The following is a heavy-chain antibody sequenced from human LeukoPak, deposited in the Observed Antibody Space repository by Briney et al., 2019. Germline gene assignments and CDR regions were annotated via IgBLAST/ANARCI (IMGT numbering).Heavy chain of an antibody. J-gene: IGHJ4*02. CDR2: IYTSGST. CDR1: GGSISSYY. D-gene: IGHD6-13*01. CDR3: ARGWMRVYYFDY. Sequence: PSETLSLTCTVSGGSISSYYXXWIXXPAXKXXEWIGRIYTSGSTNYNPSLKSRVTMSVDTSKNQFSLKLSSVTAADTAVYYCARGWMRVYYFDYWGQGTLVTVSS. V-gene: IGHV4-4*07.